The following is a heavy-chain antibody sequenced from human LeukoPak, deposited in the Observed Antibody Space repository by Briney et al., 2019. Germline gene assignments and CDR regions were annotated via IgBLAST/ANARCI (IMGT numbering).Heavy chain of an antibody. Sequence: GESLKISCKGSGYSFTSYWIGWVRQMPGKGLEWMGIIYPGDSDTRYSPSFQGQVTISADKSISTAYLQWSSLKASDTAMYYCARLGRYCSGGSCEARVGYYFDYWGQGTLVTVSS. D-gene: IGHD2-15*01. J-gene: IGHJ4*02. CDR2: IYPGDSDT. CDR1: GYSFTSYW. V-gene: IGHV5-51*01. CDR3: ARLGRYCSGGSCEARVGYYFDY.